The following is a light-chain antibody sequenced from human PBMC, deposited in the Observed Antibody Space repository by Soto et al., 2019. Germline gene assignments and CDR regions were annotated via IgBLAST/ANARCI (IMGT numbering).Light chain of an antibody. CDR3: HQSYDIPT. J-gene: IGKJ1*01. CDR1: QSIDNY. Sequence: VQMTQSPSSLSASVGDRVTVTCRTSQSIDNYLNWYQQKPGKAPKLLMFAASTLQSGVPSRFSGSGSETDFTLTVSSLQPEDFATYYCHQSYDIPTFGQGTKVDIK. V-gene: IGKV1-39*01. CDR2: AAS.